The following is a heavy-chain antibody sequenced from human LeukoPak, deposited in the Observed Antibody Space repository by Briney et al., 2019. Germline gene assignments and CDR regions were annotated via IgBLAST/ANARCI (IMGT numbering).Heavy chain of an antibody. J-gene: IGHJ3*02. D-gene: IGHD6-19*01. CDR1: GYTFTGYY. CDR2: INPNNGGT. Sequence: ASVKVSCKASGYTFTGYYMHWVRQAPGQGLEWMGWINPNNGGTNYAQKFQGRVTMTRDTSISTAYMELSRLRSDDTAVYYCARDRRLWAIAVAGTDAFDIWGQGTMVTVSS. CDR3: ARDRRLWAIAVAGTDAFDI. V-gene: IGHV1-2*02.